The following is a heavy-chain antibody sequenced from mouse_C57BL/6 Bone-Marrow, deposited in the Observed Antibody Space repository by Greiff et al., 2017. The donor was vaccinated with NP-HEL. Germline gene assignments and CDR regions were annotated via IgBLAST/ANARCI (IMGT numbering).Heavy chain of an antibody. Sequence: QVQLQQPGAELVKPGASVKLSCKASGYTFTSYWMHWVKQRPGQGLEWIGMIHPNSGSTNYNEKFKSKATLTVDKSSSTAYMQLSILTSEDSAVYYCARLGITTVPPFAYWGQGTLVTVSA. CDR1: GYTFTSYW. CDR3: ARLGITTVPPFAY. J-gene: IGHJ3*01. V-gene: IGHV1-64*01. D-gene: IGHD1-1*01. CDR2: IHPNSGST.